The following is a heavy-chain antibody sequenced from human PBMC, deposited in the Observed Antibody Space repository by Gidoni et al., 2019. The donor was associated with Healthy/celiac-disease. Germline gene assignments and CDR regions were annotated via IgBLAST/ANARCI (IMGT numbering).Heavy chain of an antibody. Sequence: EVQLVESGGGVVQPGRYLRLSWAASGCTLDDYAMHWVRQDPGKGLEWVSGISWNSGSIGYADSLKGRFTISRDNAKHSLYLQMTSLRAEDTALYYCAKDIEELGDRPAFDYWGQGTLVTVSS. CDR3: AKDIEELGDRPAFDY. CDR2: ISWNSGSI. D-gene: IGHD1-26*01. J-gene: IGHJ4*02. CDR1: GCTLDDYA. V-gene: IGHV3-9*01.